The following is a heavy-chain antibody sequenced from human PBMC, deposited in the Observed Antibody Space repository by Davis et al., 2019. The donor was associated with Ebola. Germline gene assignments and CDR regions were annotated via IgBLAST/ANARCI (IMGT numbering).Heavy chain of an antibody. CDR2: IYSGGST. CDR1: GFTVSSNY. CDR3: ANQHYDY. Sequence: GESLKISCAASGFTVSSNYMSWVRQAPGKGLEWVSVIYSGGSTYYADSVKGRFTISRDNSKNTLYLQMNSLRAEDTAVYYCANQHYDYGGQGTLVTVSS. J-gene: IGHJ4*02. V-gene: IGHV3-53*01.